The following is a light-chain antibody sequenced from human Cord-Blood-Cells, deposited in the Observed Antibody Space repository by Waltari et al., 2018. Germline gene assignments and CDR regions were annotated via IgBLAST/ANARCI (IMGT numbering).Light chain of an antibody. J-gene: IGLJ1*01. Sequence: SYELTQPPSVSVSPGQTARIPCPGDALPKQYAYWYQQKPGQAPVLVIYKDRERPSGIPERFSGSSSGTTVTLTISGVQAEDEADYYCQSADSSGTYVFGTGTKVTVL. CDR3: QSADSSGTYV. V-gene: IGLV3-25*03. CDR1: ALPKQY. CDR2: KDR.